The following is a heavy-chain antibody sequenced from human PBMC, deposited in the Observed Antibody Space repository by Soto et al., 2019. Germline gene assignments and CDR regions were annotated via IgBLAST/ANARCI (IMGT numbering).Heavy chain of an antibody. CDR3: ARDGRYSSSWYGHLDY. CDR1: GGSISSGGYY. Sequence: QVQLQESGPGLVKPSQTLSLTCTVSGGSISSGGYYWSWIRQHPGKGLEWIGYIYYSGSTYYNPSLKSRVTISVDTSKNQFSLKLSSVTAADTAVYYCARDGRYSSSWYGHLDYWGQGTLVTVSS. D-gene: IGHD6-13*01. V-gene: IGHV4-31*03. J-gene: IGHJ4*02. CDR2: IYYSGST.